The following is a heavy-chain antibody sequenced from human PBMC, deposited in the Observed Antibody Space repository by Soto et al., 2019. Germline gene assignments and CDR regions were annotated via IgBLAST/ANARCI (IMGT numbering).Heavy chain of an antibody. J-gene: IGHJ4*02. CDR3: ARQRGNYFDY. CDR1: GDSISTFY. D-gene: IGHD3-10*01. V-gene: IGHV4-59*01. CDR2: IYYTGST. Sequence: KPSETLSLTCTVSGDSISTFYWSWIRQPPGKGLEWIGYIYYTGSTNYNPSLKSRVTMSVDTSKKQFSLKLSSVTAADTAVYYCARQRGNYFDYWGQGTLVTVS.